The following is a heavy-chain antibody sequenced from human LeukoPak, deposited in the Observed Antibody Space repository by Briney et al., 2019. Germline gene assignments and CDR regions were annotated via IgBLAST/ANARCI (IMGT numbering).Heavy chain of an antibody. CDR3: AREQQLFHLDY. J-gene: IGHJ4*02. V-gene: IGHV3-30*01. CDR1: GFTFSSYA. CDR2: ISYDGSNK. D-gene: IGHD6-13*01. Sequence: GGSLRLSCAASGFTFSSYAMHWVRQAPGKGLEWMAVISYDGSNKYYADSVKGRFTISRDNSKNTLYLQMNSLRAEDTAVYYCAREQQLFHLDYWGQGTLVTVSS.